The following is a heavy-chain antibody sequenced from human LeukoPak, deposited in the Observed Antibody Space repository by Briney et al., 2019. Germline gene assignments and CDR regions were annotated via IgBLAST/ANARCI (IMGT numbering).Heavy chain of an antibody. CDR3: ASTLGYCSSTSCYTLDP. D-gene: IGHD2-2*02. CDR1: GGTFSSYT. CDR2: IIPILGIA. J-gene: IGHJ5*02. V-gene: IGHV1-69*02. Sequence: GASVKVSCKASGGTFSSYTISWVRQAPGQGLEWMGRIIPILGIANYAQKFQGRATITADKSTSTAYMELSSLRSEDTAVYYCASTLGYCSSTSCYTLDPWGQGTLVTVSS.